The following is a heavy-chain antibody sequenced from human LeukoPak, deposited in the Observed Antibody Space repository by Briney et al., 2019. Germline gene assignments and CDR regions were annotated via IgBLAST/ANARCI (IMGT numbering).Heavy chain of an antibody. CDR1: GFTFSSYE. Sequence: GGSLRLSCAASGFTFSSYEMNWVRQAPGKGLEWVSYISSSGSTIYYADSVKGRFTISRDNSKNTLYLQMNSLRAEDTAVYYCATEKGGVLNYDYWGQGTLVTVSS. CDR2: ISSSGSTI. D-gene: IGHD2-8*02. J-gene: IGHJ4*02. CDR3: ATEKGGVLNYDY. V-gene: IGHV3-48*03.